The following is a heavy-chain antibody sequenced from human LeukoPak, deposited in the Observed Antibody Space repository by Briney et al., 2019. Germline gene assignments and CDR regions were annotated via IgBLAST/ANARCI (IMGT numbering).Heavy chain of an antibody. CDR1: GYTFTHYA. D-gene: IGHD4-17*01. CDR2: IIPIFGTA. V-gene: IGHV1-69*13. J-gene: IGHJ4*02. Sequence: SVTVSCTASGYTFTHYAVHWVRQAPGQGLEWMGGIIPIFGTANYAQKFQGRVTITADESTSTAYMELSSLRSEDTAVYYCARDRVGLTWTTPFDYWGQGTLVTVPS. CDR3: ARDRVGLTWTTPFDY.